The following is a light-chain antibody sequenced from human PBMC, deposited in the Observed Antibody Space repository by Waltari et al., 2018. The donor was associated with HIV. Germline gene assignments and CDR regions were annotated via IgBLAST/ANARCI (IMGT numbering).Light chain of an antibody. CDR3: SSCAGSNKL. J-gene: IGLJ2*01. V-gene: IGLV2-8*01. CDR1: PSDIPDYNF. CDR2: EVT. Sequence: QSALTQPPSASRSPGQSVNMSCTRAPSDIPDYNFISWYQQYSGKAPKLIIFEVTKRPSGVPDRFSGSRSGNTASLIVSGLQAEDEAVYFCSSCAGSNKLFGGGTKLTVL.